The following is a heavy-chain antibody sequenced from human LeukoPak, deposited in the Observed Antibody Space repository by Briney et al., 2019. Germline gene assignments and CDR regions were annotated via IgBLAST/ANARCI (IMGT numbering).Heavy chain of an antibody. V-gene: IGHV4-34*01. CDR3: ARGRYLTTLGGAAAGFLDS. CDR1: GGSFSGYY. J-gene: IGHJ4*02. CDR2: INHSGST. Sequence: SEALSLTCGVNGGSFSGYYWNWIRQTPGKGLEWTGEINHSGSTNYNPSLKRRVTISVDTSQKQFSLRLTSVTAADTAVYYCARGRYLTTLGGAAAGFLDSWGQGTLVTVSS. D-gene: IGHD6-13*01.